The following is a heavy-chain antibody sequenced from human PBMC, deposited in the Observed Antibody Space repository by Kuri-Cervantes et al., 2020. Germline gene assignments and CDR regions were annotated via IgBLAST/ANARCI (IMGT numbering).Heavy chain of an antibody. J-gene: IGHJ4*02. D-gene: IGHD6-19*01. V-gene: IGHV3-7*01. CDR3: ARDRYIAVAGNFDY. Sequence: GESLKISCAASGFTFSNAWMSWVRQAPGKGLEWVANIKQDGSEKYYVDSVKGRFTISRDNSKNTLYLQMNSLRAEDTAVYYCARDRYIAVAGNFDYWGQGTLVTVSS. CDR1: GFTFSNAW. CDR2: IKQDGSEK.